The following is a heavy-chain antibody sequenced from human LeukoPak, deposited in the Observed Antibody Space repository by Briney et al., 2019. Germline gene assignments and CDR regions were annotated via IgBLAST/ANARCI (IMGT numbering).Heavy chain of an antibody. CDR1: GDSTRSGDYY. J-gene: IGHJ4*02. V-gene: IGHV4-30-4*08. D-gene: IGHD1-26*01. CDR2: IYYSGST. Sequence: SQTLSLTCTVSGDSTRSGDYYWSWIRQPPGKGLEWIGYIYYSGSTYYNPSLKSRVSISVDTSKNQFSLKLSSVTAADTAVYYCAREGVVGATTPFDHWGQGTLVTVSS. CDR3: AREGVVGATTPFDH.